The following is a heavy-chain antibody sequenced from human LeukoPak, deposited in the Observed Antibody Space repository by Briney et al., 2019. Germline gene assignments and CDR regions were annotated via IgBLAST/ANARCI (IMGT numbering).Heavy chain of an antibody. D-gene: IGHD5-24*01. J-gene: IGHJ3*02. V-gene: IGHV1-46*01. CDR1: GYTFTSYY. Sequence: ASVKVSCKASGYTFTSYYMHWVRQAPGQGLEWMGIINPSGGSTSYAQKFQGGVTMTRDTSTSTVYMELSSLRSEDTAVYYCAREYLEMATIERDAFDIWGQGTMVTVSS. CDR3: AREYLEMATIERDAFDI. CDR2: INPSGGST.